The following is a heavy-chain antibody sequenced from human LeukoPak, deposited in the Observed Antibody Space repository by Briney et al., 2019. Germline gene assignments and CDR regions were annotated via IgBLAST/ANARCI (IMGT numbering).Heavy chain of an antibody. J-gene: IGHJ6*02. V-gene: IGHV1-2*04. D-gene: IGHD6-25*01. CDR3: ARDRLAACGPNYGMDV. CDR1: GYTFTGYY. CDR2: INPNSGGT. Sequence: GASVKVSCKASGYTFTGYYMHWVRQAPGQGLEWMGWINPNSGGTNYAQKFQGWVTMTRDTSISTAYMELSRLRSDDTAVYYCARDRLAACGPNYGMDVWGQGTTVTVSS.